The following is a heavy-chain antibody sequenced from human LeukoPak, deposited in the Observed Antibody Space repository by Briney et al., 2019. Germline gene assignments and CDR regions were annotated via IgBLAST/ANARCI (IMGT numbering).Heavy chain of an antibody. Sequence: TSETLSLTCTVSGGSVSSGSYYWSWIRQPPGKGLEWIGYIYYSGSTNYNPSLKSRVTISVDTSKNQFSLKLSSVTAADTAVYYCARVARYSSSLDYWGQGTLVTVSS. V-gene: IGHV4-61*01. CDR2: IYYSGST. D-gene: IGHD6-13*01. CDR3: ARVARYSSSLDY. CDR1: GGSVSSGSYY. J-gene: IGHJ4*02.